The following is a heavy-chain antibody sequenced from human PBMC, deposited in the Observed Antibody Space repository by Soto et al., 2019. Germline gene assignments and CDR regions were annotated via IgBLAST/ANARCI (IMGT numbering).Heavy chain of an antibody. CDR1: GFNFDDYT. D-gene: IGHD2-15*01. Sequence: GGSLRLSCAASGFNFDDYTMHWVRQAPGKGLEWVSLISWDGGSTYYADSVKGRFTISRDNSKNSLYLQMNSLRTEDTALYYCAKDRAYCSGGSCSYYYGMYVWGQVTTVTFSS. CDR3: AKDRAYCSGGSCSYYYGMYV. CDR2: ISWDGGST. J-gene: IGHJ6*02. V-gene: IGHV3-43*01.